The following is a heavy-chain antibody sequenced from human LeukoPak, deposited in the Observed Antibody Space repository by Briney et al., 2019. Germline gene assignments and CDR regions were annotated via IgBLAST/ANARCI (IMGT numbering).Heavy chain of an antibody. CDR3: ARSPDIVVVPTAYYMDV. CDR1: GYTFTSYG. V-gene: IGHV1-69*05. J-gene: IGHJ6*03. D-gene: IGHD2-2*01. CDR2: IIPIFSTA. Sequence: SVKVSCKASGYTFTSYGISWVRQAPGQGLEWMGGIIPIFSTANYAQKFQGRVTITTDESTSTAYMELSSLRSEDTAVYYCARSPDIVVVPTAYYMDVWGKGTTVTVSS.